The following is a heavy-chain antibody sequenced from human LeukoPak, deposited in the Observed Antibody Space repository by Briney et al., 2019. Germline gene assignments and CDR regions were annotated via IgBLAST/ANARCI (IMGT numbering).Heavy chain of an antibody. CDR3: ARQLETFLFDY. V-gene: IGHV4-4*08. J-gene: IGHJ4*02. CDR2: VYTSGST. CDR1: GVSFTSYY. Sequence: SETLSLTCSVSGVSFTSYYWSWVRQPPEKGLEWIGYVYTSGSTNYNPSLKSRVTISVDTSKNQFSLKLSSVTAADTAVYYCARQLETFLFDYWGQGTLVTVSS. D-gene: IGHD3-3*01.